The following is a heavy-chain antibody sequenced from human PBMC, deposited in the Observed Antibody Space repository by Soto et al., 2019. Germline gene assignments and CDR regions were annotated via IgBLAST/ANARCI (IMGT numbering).Heavy chain of an antibody. CDR3: ARDPLSSSQRGYFDF. Sequence: PGGSLRLSCAASGFTFSGYGMHWFRQTPGKGLDWVAVISYDGSNKYYADSVKGRFTISRDNSKNTLYLQMNSLRAEDTAVYYCARDPLSSSQRGYFDFWGQGTLVTVSS. V-gene: IGHV3-30-3*01. J-gene: IGHJ4*02. CDR2: ISYDGSNK. D-gene: IGHD1-26*01. CDR1: GFTFSGYG.